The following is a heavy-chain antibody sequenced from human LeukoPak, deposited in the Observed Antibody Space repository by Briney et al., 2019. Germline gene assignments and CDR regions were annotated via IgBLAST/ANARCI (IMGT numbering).Heavy chain of an antibody. Sequence: GASVKVSCKASGYTFTGYYMHWVGQAPGQGLEWMGWINPNSGGTNYAQKFQGRVTMTRDTSITTAYMELSRLSSDDTAVYYCARHPGKVTNDWYFDPWGRGTLVTVSS. D-gene: IGHD4-23*01. V-gene: IGHV1-2*02. CDR3: ARHPGKVTNDWYFDP. J-gene: IGHJ2*01. CDR2: INPNSGGT. CDR1: GYTFTGYY.